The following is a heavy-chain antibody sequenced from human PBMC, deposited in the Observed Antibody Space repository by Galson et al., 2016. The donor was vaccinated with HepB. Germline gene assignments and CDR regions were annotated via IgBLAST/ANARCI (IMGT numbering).Heavy chain of an antibody. CDR1: GFAFINYE. CDR3: ARVELGGYQL. CDR2: ISSSGNII. V-gene: IGHV3-48*03. J-gene: IGHJ6*02. D-gene: IGHD2-2*01. Sequence: SLRLSCASSGFAFINYEMTWVRQAPGQGLEWISYISSSGNIIYDADSVQGRFIISRDNAENSLFLQMNNLRAEDTAVYFCARVELGGYQLWGQGTTVTVSS.